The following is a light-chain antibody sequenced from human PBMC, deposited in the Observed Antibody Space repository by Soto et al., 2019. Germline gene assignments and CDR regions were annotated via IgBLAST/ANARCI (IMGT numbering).Light chain of an antibody. J-gene: IGKJ2*01. CDR1: QRVSSSY. CDR3: QQYGSSPYT. CDR2: GAS. V-gene: IGKV3-20*01. Sequence: EIVLTQSPGTLSLSPGERATLSCRASQRVSSSYLAWYQQKPVQAPRLLIYGASSRATGIPDRFSGSGSGTDFTLTISRLEPGDFAVYYCQQYGSSPYTFGQGTKLEIK.